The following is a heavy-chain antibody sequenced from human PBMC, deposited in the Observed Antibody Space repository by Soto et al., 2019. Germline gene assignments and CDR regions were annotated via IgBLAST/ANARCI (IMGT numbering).Heavy chain of an antibody. CDR3: ARGRGGDYGGNSGYYDY. D-gene: IGHD4-17*01. V-gene: IGHV3-33*01. Sequence: QVQLVESGGGVVQPGTSLRLSCAASGFTFSGHGMHWVRQAPGNGLEWMAVIWYDGSKKYYGDSVKGRFTISRDNSKHTLFLQMNSLRVEDTAVYYCARGRGGDYGGNSGYYDYWGQGTLVTVSS. CDR2: IWYDGSKK. CDR1: GFTFSGHG. J-gene: IGHJ4*02.